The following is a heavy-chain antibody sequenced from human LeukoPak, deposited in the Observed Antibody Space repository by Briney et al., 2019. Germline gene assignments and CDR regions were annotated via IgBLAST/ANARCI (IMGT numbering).Heavy chain of an antibody. V-gene: IGHV3-23*01. D-gene: IGHD2-2*01. CDR3: VKSSSMVPAATMDY. CDR1: GFTFSIYA. J-gene: IGHJ4*02. CDR2: ISGSGGST. Sequence: GGSLRLSCVASGFTFSIYAMNWVRQAPGKGLEWVSAISGSGGSTYYADSVKGRFTISRDNSKNTLYLQMSSLRAEDTAVYYCVKSSSMVPAATMDYWGQGTLVTVSS.